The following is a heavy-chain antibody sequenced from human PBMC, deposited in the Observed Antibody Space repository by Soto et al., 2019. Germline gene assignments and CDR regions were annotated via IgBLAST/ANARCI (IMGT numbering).Heavy chain of an antibody. CDR2: ISGSGGST. CDR3: AKAPYSGSYGRLLGYFDY. J-gene: IGHJ4*02. V-gene: IGHV3-23*01. D-gene: IGHD1-26*01. Sequence: GGSLRLSCAASGFTFSSYAMSWVRQAPGKGLEWVSAISGSGGSTYYADSVKGRFTNSRDNSKNTLYLQMNSLRAEDTAVYYCAKAPYSGSYGRLLGYFDYWGQGTLVTVSS. CDR1: GFTFSSYA.